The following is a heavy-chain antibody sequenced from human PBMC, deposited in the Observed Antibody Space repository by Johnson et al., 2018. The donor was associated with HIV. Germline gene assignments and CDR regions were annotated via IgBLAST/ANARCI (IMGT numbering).Heavy chain of an antibody. D-gene: IGHD1-1*01. J-gene: IGHJ3*02. Sequence: QMLLVESGGGVVQPGRSLRLSCAASGFNFSSYAMHWVRQAPGKGLEWVAVISYDGSNKYYADSVKGRFTISRDNSKNTLYLQMNSLRAEDTAVYYCARFPPGERDDAFDIWGQGTMVTVSS. CDR1: GFNFSSYA. CDR3: ARFPPGERDDAFDI. V-gene: IGHV3-30-3*01. CDR2: ISYDGSNK.